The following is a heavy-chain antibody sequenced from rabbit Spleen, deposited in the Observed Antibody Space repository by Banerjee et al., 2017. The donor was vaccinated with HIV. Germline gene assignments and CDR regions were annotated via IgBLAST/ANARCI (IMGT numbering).Heavy chain of an antibody. CDR3: ARDLAGVIGWNFYL. CDR1: EFDFSGNYY. CDR2: IFAGSSGNT. V-gene: IGHV1S45*01. J-gene: IGHJ4*01. D-gene: IGHD4-1*01. Sequence: QEQLVESGGGLVQPEGSLTLTCTASEFDFSGNYYICWFRQAPGKGPEWIACIFAGSSGNTYYASWAKGRFTISKTSSTTVTLRMTSLTAADTATYFCARDLAGVIGWNFYLWGQGTLVTVS.